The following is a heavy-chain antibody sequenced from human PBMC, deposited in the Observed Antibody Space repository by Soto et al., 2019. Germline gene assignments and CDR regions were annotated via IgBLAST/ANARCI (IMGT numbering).Heavy chain of an antibody. CDR3: ARDTGSSSTIDY. Sequence: AASVKVSCKASGGTFSSYAISWVRQAPGQGLEWMGGIIPFFGTANYAQKFQGRVTITADESTSTAYMELSSLRSEDTAVYYCARDTGSSSTIDYWGQGTLVTVSS. V-gene: IGHV1-69*13. J-gene: IGHJ4*02. D-gene: IGHD6-6*01. CDR1: GGTFSSYA. CDR2: IIPFFGTA.